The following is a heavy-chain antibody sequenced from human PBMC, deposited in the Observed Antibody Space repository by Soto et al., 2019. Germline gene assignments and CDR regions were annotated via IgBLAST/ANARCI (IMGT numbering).Heavy chain of an antibody. CDR3: ARDRGSYALDY. CDR2: ISADNGNT. J-gene: IGHJ4*02. V-gene: IGHV1-18*01. Sequence: QVQLVQSGAEVKKPGASVKVSCKASGYTFTSYGICWVRQAPGPGLERMGWISADNGNTNYAQKLHGRXTXTXHTSTSTAYMGLRSLRSDDTAVYYCARDRGSYALDYWGQGTLVTVSS. CDR1: GYTFTSYG. D-gene: IGHD1-26*01.